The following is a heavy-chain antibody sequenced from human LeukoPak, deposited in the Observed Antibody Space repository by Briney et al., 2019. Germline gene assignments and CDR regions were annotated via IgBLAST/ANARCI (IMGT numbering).Heavy chain of an antibody. CDR1: GFTFSIYW. CDR3: AKVRGRFLGWLGGVDY. Sequence: GGSLRLSCAASGFTFSIYWVHWVRQAPGKGLEWVSAISGSGGSTYYADSVKGRFTISRDNSKNTLYLQMNSLRAEDTAVYYCAKVRGRFLGWLGGVDYWGQGTLVTVSS. V-gene: IGHV3-23*01. D-gene: IGHD3-3*01. J-gene: IGHJ4*02. CDR2: ISGSGGST.